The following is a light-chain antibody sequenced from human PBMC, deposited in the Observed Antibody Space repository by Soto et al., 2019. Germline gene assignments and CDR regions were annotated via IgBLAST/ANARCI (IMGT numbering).Light chain of an antibody. Sequence: DIQMTQSPSTLSASVGDRVTTTCRASQSISSWLAWYQQKPGKAPKLLIYKASSLESGVPSRFSGSGSGTEFTLTISSLQPDDFATYYCQQYDSSSRTFGQGTKVEIK. CDR3: QQYDSSSRT. CDR2: KAS. CDR1: QSISSW. V-gene: IGKV1-5*03. J-gene: IGKJ1*01.